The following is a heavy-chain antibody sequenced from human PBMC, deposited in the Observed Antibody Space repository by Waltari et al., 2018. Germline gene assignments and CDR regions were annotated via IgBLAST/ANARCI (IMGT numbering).Heavy chain of an antibody. CDR2: MNPNSGNT. CDR3: ARRRGIAAAGPKSFDY. V-gene: IGHV1-8*01. J-gene: IGHJ4*02. CDR1: GYTFTSYD. Sequence: QVQLVQSGAEVKKPGASVKVSCKASGYTFTSYDINWVRQATGQGLEWMGWMNPNSGNTGYAQKFQGRVTMTRNTSISTAYMELSSLRSEDTAVYYCARRRGIAAAGPKSFDYWGQGTLVTVSS. D-gene: IGHD6-13*01.